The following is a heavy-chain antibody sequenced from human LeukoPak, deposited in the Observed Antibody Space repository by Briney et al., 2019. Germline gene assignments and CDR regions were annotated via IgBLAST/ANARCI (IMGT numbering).Heavy chain of an antibody. CDR1: GYTFTSYD. J-gene: IGHJ4*02. V-gene: IGHV1-8*01. D-gene: IGHD4-17*01. CDR2: MNPNSGNT. CDR3: ARGLDYGDYVSTY. Sequence: VASVKVSCKASGYTFTSYDINWVRQATGQGLEWMGWMNPNSGNTGYAQKFQGRVTMTRNTSISTAHMELSSLRSEDTAVYYCARGLDYGDYVSTYWGQGTLVTVSS.